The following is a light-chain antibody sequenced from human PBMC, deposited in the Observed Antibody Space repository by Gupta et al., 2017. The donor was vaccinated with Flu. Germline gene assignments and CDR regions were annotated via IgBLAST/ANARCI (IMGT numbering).Light chain of an antibody. CDR3: MQATHCPLT. CDR1: QSLVYSDGNTY. J-gene: IGKJ3*01. V-gene: IGKV2-30*01. CDR2: KVS. Sequence: ISWRSSQSLVYSDGNTYLNWFHQRPGQSPRRLMYKVSNRDSGVPDRFSGSGSGTDFTLKISRVEAEDVGVYYCMQATHCPLTFVPGTKVEIK.